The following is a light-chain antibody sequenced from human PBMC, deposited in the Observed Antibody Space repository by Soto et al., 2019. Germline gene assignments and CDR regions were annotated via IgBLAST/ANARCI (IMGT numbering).Light chain of an antibody. CDR2: EVS. V-gene: IGLV2-8*01. CDR1: RSDIGTYDY. J-gene: IGLJ2*01. Sequence: QSALTQPASVSGSPGQSITISCTGTRSDIGTYDYVSWYQHHPDKAPKLIIYEVSKRPSGVPDRFSASKSGNTASLTVSGLQGEDEADYYCMSYVGGNSVAFGGGTKLTVL. CDR3: MSYVGGNSVA.